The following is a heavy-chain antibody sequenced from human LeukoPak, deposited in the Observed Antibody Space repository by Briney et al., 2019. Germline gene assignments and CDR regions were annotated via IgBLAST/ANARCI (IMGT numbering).Heavy chain of an antibody. CDR2: INPNSGGT. CDR1: GYTLTGYY. Sequence: ASVKVSCKASGYTLTGYYMHWVRQAPGQGLEWMGWINPNSGGTNYAQKFQGRVTMTRDTSISTAYMELSRLRSDDTAVYHCARGRGTTVPSLGYWGQGTLVTVSS. V-gene: IGHV1-2*02. J-gene: IGHJ4*02. D-gene: IGHD4-17*01. CDR3: ARGRGTTVPSLGY.